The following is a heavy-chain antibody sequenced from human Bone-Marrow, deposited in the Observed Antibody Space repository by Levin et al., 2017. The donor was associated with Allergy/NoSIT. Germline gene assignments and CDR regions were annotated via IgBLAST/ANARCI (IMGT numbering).Heavy chain of an antibody. V-gene: IGHV3-48*03. J-gene: IGHJ5*02. D-gene: IGHD6-13*01. Sequence: LTGGSLRLSCTASGFSLGPYEMNWVRQSPGMGLEWVSYIGSSGTTKFYADSVKGPFTISRDNAKNALYLQMNSLRADDTAIYFCATEPPISAANNYPLAWGQGTLVTVSS. CDR3: ATEPPISAANNYPLA. CDR2: IGSSGTTK. CDR1: GFSLGPYE.